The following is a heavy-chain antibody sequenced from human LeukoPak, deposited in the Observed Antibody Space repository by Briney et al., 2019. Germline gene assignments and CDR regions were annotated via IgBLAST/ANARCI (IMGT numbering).Heavy chain of an antibody. Sequence: SETLSLTCTVSAGSIRSSSFFWDWIRQPPGKGLEWIGSIYYSGSTYYNPSLKSRVTMSIDTSKNQFSLNLSSVTAADTAVYYRATGDVVVPTAAQRPLDYWGQGTLVTVSS. CDR2: IYYSGST. D-gene: IGHD2-2*01. CDR3: ATGDVVVPTAAQRPLDY. V-gene: IGHV4-39*01. CDR1: AGSIRSSSFF. J-gene: IGHJ4*02.